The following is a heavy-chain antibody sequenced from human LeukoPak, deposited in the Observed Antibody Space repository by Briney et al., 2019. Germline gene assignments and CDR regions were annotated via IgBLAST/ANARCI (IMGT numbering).Heavy chain of an antibody. CDR2: ISSSGSTI. V-gene: IGHV3-11*04. J-gene: IGHJ4*02. CDR1: GFTFSDYY. Sequence: SGGSLRLSCAASGFTFSDYYMSWIRQAPGKGLEWVSYISSSGSTIYYADSVKGRFTISRDNSKNTLYLQMNSLRAEDTAVYYCTAGGDFWSGYPNPNPDYWGQGTLVTASS. D-gene: IGHD3-3*01. CDR3: TAGGDFWSGYPNPNPDY.